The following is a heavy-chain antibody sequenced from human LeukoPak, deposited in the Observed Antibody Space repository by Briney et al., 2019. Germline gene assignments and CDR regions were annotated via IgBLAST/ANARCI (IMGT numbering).Heavy chain of an antibody. CDR2: INPSDGDR. CDR1: GYRFTSYY. D-gene: IGHD6-19*01. CDR3: ASHSSGWRQTYFDF. J-gene: IGHJ4*02. Sequence: GASVTVSCKALGYRFTSYYLHWVRQAPGQGLEWLGKINPSDGDRSYTQQFQGRVTMTRDTSTNTVYMELSSLRSDDTAVYYCASHSSGWRQTYFDFWGQGTLVTVSS. V-gene: IGHV1-46*01.